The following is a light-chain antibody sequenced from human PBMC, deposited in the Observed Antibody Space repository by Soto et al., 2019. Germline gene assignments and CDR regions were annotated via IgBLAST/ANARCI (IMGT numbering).Light chain of an antibody. Sequence: QSVLTQPASVSGSPGQSITISCTGTSSDVGGYNYVSWYQQHPGKALKLMIYEVSNRPSGVSNRFSGSKSGNTASLTISGLQAEDEADYYCSSYTSSSTLDVFGTGTKVTVL. CDR2: EVS. V-gene: IGLV2-14*01. CDR3: SSYTSSSTLDV. J-gene: IGLJ1*01. CDR1: SSDVGGYNY.